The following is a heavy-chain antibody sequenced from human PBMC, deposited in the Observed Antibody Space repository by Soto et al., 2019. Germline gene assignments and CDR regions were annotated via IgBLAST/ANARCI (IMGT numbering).Heavy chain of an antibody. CDR3: ANGRANYGLLTHDY. CDR1: GFSLRNYA. V-gene: IGHV3-23*01. D-gene: IGHD3-10*01. CDR2: LTGSSSNT. Sequence: PVGSLRLSCAASGFSLRNYAMSWVRQAPGKGLEWISTLTGSSSNTYYADSVKGRFAISRDNSRNTLYLQMHSLTAEDTAVYYCANGRANYGLLTHDYCGQGTLVTVSS. J-gene: IGHJ4*02.